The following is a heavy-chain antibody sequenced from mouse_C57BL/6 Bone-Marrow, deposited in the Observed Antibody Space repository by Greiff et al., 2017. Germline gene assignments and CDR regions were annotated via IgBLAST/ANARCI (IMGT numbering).Heavy chain of an antibody. CDR3: ARDYGSSYCYAMAY. Sequence: QVQLQQPGAELVRPGSSVKLSCKASGYTFTSYWMHWVKQRPRQGLEWIGNIDPSDSETHYNQKFKDKATLTVDKSSSTAYMQLSSLTSADSAVXYCARDYGSSYCYAMAYWGQGTSVTVSS. CDR2: IDPSDSET. V-gene: IGHV1-52*01. J-gene: IGHJ4*01. D-gene: IGHD1-1*01. CDR1: GYTFTSYW.